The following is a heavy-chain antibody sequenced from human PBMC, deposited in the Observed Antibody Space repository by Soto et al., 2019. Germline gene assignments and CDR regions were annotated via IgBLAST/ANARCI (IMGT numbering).Heavy chain of an antibody. CDR1: GDTFTDYY. Sequence: QVQLVQSGAEVKKPGASVKVSCKASGDTFTDYYIHWVRQAPGQGLEWMGTVNPSGGHTTYAQHFLGRMTMPRDTSNSTLYRELTSLTSEDTAVYYCARGGHVVVVTAALDYWGQGTLVTVSS. D-gene: IGHD2-21*02. J-gene: IGHJ4*02. V-gene: IGHV1-46*01. CDR3: ARGGHVVVVTAALDY. CDR2: VNPSGGHT.